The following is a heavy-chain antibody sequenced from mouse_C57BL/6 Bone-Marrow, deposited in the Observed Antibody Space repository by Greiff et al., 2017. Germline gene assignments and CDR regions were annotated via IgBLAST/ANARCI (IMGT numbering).Heavy chain of an antibody. Sequence: EVMLVESGGGLVKPGGSLKLSCAASGFTFSSYAMSWVSQTPEKRLEWVATISDGGSYTYYPDNVKGRFTISRDNAKNNLYLQMSHLKSEDTAMYYCARYGDDAMDYWGQGTSVTVSS. CDR2: ISDGGSYT. D-gene: IGHD2-13*01. CDR1: GFTFSSYA. CDR3: ARYGDDAMDY. J-gene: IGHJ4*01. V-gene: IGHV5-4*03.